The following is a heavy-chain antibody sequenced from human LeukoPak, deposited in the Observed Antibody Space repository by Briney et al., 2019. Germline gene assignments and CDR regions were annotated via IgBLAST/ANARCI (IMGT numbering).Heavy chain of an antibody. J-gene: IGHJ5*02. V-gene: IGHV1-69*05. D-gene: IGHD2-2*01. Sequence: SVKVACKASGGTFSSYAISWVRQVPGQGLEWMGGIIPIFGTANYAQKFQGRVTITTDESTSTAYMELSSLRSEDTAVYYCARIVPAAREYNWFDPWGQGTQVTVSS. CDR2: IIPIFGTA. CDR3: ARIVPAAREYNWFDP. CDR1: GGTFSSYA.